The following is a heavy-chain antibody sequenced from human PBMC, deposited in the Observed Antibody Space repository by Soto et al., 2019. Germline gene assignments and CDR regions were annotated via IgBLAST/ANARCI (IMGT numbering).Heavy chain of an antibody. CDR1: GFTFGDYA. V-gene: IGHV3-49*04. Sequence: HPGGSLRLSCTASGFTFGDYAMSWVRQAPGKGLEWVGFIRSKAYGGTTGYAASVKGRFTISRDDSKSIAYLQMNSLKTEDTAVYYCTRDASYSSSWYARYYYYGMDVWGQGTTVTVSS. CDR3: TRDASYSSSWYARYYYYGMDV. J-gene: IGHJ6*02. D-gene: IGHD6-13*01. CDR2: IRSKAYGGTT.